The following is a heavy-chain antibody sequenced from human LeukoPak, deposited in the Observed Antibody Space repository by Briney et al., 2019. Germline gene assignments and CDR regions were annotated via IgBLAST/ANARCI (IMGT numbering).Heavy chain of an antibody. Sequence: PGGSLRLSCAASGFTFSSYSMNWVSQAPGKGLEWVSSISSSSSYIYYADSVKGRFTISRDNAKNSLYLQMNSLRAEDTAVYYCARVIGSGWYLSLGDWGQGTLVTVSS. CDR3: ARVIGSGWYLSLGD. CDR2: ISSSSSYI. D-gene: IGHD6-19*01. V-gene: IGHV3-21*01. J-gene: IGHJ4*02. CDR1: GFTFSSYS.